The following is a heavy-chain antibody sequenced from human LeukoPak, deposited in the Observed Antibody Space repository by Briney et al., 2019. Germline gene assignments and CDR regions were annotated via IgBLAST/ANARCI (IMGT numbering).Heavy chain of an antibody. CDR1: GYTFTGYY. Sequence: ASVKVSCKASGYTFTGYYMHWVRQAPGQGLEWMGRINPNSGGPNYAQRFQGRVIMTRDTSISTAYMELSRLRSDDTAVYYCARYVDTAMVLDNWFDPWGQGTLVTVSS. D-gene: IGHD5-18*01. V-gene: IGHV1-2*06. J-gene: IGHJ5*02. CDR3: ARYVDTAMVLDNWFDP. CDR2: INPNSGGP.